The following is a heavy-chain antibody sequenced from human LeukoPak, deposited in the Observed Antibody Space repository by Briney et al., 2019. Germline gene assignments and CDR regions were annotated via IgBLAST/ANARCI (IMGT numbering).Heavy chain of an antibody. V-gene: IGHV3-30*04. CDR3: ARIVDTAILDAFDI. CDR2: ISYDGSNK. CDR1: GFTFSSYA. J-gene: IGHJ3*02. Sequence: GGSLRLSCAASGFTFSSYAMHWVRQAPGKGLEWVAVISYDGSNKYYADSVKGRFTISRDNSKNTLYLQMNSLRAEDTAVYYCARIVDTAILDAFDIWGQGTMVTVSS. D-gene: IGHD5-18*01.